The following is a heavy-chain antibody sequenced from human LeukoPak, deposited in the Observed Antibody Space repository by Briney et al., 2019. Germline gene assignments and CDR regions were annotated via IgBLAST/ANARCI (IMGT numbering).Heavy chain of an antibody. CDR3: ARGSRFGELPAGGMDV. CDR1: GFTFSSYG. Sequence: PGSSLRLSCAPSGFTFSSYGMHWVRQAPGKGLERVAVIWYDGSNKYYADSVKGRFTISRDNSKNTLYLQMNSLRAEDTAVYYCARGSRFGELPAGGMDVWGKGTTVTVSS. J-gene: IGHJ6*04. CDR2: IWYDGSNK. D-gene: IGHD3-10*01. V-gene: IGHV3-33*01.